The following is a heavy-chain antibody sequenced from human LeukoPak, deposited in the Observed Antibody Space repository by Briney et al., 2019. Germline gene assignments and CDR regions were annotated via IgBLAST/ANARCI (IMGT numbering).Heavy chain of an antibody. CDR3: ARARRDGHAW. Sequence: SETLSLTCIVSGCSISSGGYYWSWIRQHPGKGLEWIGYIYYSGSTYYNPSLKSRVTISVDTSKNQFSLKLSSVTAADTAVYYCARARRDGHAWWGQGTLVTVSS. CDR2: IYYSGST. J-gene: IGHJ4*02. CDR1: GCSISSGGYY. D-gene: IGHD5-24*01. V-gene: IGHV4-31*03.